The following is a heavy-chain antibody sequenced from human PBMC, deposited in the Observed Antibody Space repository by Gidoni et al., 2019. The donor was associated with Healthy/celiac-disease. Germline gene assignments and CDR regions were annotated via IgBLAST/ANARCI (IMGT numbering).Heavy chain of an antibody. J-gene: IGHJ4*02. CDR3: AKGADTVTLDY. CDR1: GFPFDAYT. V-gene: IGHV3-43*01. CDR2: ISWAGGST. Sequence: VQLVESGGVVVQPGGSLRLSCAASGFPFDAYTMHWGGQAPGKGLEWVSFISWAGGSTYYADSVKGRFTISRDNSKNSLYLQMNSLRTEDTALYYCAKGADTVTLDYWGQGTLVTVSS. D-gene: IGHD4-17*01.